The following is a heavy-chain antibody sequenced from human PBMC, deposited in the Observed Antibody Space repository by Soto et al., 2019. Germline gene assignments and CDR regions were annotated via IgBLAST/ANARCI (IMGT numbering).Heavy chain of an antibody. Sequence: QLQLQESGPGLVKPSETLSLTCSVSGGSISTSISYWAWIRQPPGKGLEWIGNFYYSGYTYYNPSLKSRVTISRDTSKNLCSLKLNSVTAADTAVYYCARHLPYPSGRYAWFDPWGQGTLVTVSS. V-gene: IGHV4-39*01. J-gene: IGHJ5*02. CDR3: ARHLPYPSGRYAWFDP. D-gene: IGHD3-16*01. CDR2: FYYSGYT. CDR1: GGSISTSISY.